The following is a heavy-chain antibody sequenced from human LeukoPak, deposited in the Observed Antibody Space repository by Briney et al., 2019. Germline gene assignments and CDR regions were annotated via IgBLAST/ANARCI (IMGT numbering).Heavy chain of an antibody. Sequence: GRSLRLSCAASGYTFSSYAMHWVRQAPGKGLEWVSAISGSGGSTYYADSVKGRFTISRDNSKNTLYLQMNSLRAEDTAVYYCAKDYLISSRRDDYWGQGTLVTVSS. D-gene: IGHD2-15*01. CDR1: GYTFSSYA. CDR2: ISGSGGST. V-gene: IGHV3-23*01. CDR3: AKDYLISSRRDDY. J-gene: IGHJ4*02.